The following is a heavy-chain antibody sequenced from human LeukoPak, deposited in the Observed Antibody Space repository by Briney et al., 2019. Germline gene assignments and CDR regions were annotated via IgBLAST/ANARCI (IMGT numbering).Heavy chain of an antibody. Sequence: ASVKVSCKASGYTFTSYGISWVRQAPGQGLEWMGWISAYNGNTNYAQKLQGRVTMATDTSTSTAYMELRSLRSDDTAVYYCARDGYDFWSGGGGYWGQGTLVTVSS. CDR2: ISAYNGNT. D-gene: IGHD3-3*01. J-gene: IGHJ4*02. V-gene: IGHV1-18*01. CDR3: ARDGYDFWSGGGGY. CDR1: GYTFTSYG.